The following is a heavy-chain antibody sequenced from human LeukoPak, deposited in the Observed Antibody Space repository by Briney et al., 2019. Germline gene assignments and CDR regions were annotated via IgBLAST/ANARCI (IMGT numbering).Heavy chain of an antibody. Sequence: GGSLRLSCAASGFTFSSFDMHWVRQPTGQGLEWVSTIGTASDTYYPGSVEGRFTPSRDNAKTSLYLQMNSLTAGDTAVYYCARGPPRGKYYYMDVWGEGTTVTVSS. CDR2: IGTASDT. V-gene: IGHV3-13*01. CDR3: ARGPPRGKYYYMDV. CDR1: GFTFSSFD. J-gene: IGHJ6*03. D-gene: IGHD1-1*01.